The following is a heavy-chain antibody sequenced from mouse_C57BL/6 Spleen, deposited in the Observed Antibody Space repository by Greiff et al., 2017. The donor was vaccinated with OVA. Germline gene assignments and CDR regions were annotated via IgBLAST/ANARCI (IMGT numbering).Heavy chain of an antibody. CDR3: ARPRDYYGSSYPAWFAY. D-gene: IGHD1-1*01. CDR2: INPGSGGT. J-gene: IGHJ3*01. Sequence: QVQLQQSGAELVRPGTSVKVSCKASGYAFTNYLIEWVKQRPGQGLEWIGVINPGSGGTNYNEKFKGKATLTADKSSSTAYMQLSSLTSEDSAVYFCARPRDYYGSSYPAWFAYWGQGTLVTVSA. CDR1: GYAFTNYL. V-gene: IGHV1-54*01.